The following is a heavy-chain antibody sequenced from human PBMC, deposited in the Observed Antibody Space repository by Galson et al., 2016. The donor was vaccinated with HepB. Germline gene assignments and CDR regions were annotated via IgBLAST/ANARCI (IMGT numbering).Heavy chain of an antibody. V-gene: IGHV3-30*04. J-gene: IGHJ4*02. D-gene: IGHD3-22*01. CDR3: AREGLFDISPLCFGY. Sequence: SLRLSCAASGFTFSSHAMHWVRQAPGKGLEWVAVISYDGSNKKYGDSVKGRFTISRANSKNTLYLQMNSLRAEDTAVYFCAREGLFDISPLCFGYWGQGTLVTVSS. CDR2: ISYDGSNK. CDR1: GFTFSSHA.